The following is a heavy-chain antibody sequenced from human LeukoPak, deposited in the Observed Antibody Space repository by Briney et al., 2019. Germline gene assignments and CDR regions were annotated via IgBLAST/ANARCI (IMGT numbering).Heavy chain of an antibody. CDR2: VCHSGPT. J-gene: IGHJ4*02. V-gene: IGHV4-39*01. CDR3: ACFRNYYGSGSPSY. D-gene: IGHD3-10*01. CDR1: GGSISGCSYY. Sequence: PSETLSLTCTVSGGSISGCSYYWSWIRQPPGKGLDYIGSVCHSGPTYYNPSLRSRVTMSVDTSQNQFSLRLNSVTAADTAMYYCACFRNYYGSGSPSYWGQGTLVTVSS.